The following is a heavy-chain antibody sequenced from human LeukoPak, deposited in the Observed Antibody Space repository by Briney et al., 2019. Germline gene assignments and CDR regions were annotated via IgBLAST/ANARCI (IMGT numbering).Heavy chain of an antibody. CDR1: GGSISSSSYY. D-gene: IGHD2-8*01. Sequence: SETLSLTCTVSGGSISSSSYYWGWIRQPPGKGLEWIGSIYYSGSTYYNPSLKSRVTISVDTSKNQFSLKLSSVTAADTAVYYCARNAGRTIMGYYYYYMDVWGKGTTVTVSS. J-gene: IGHJ6*03. CDR3: ARNAGRTIMGYYYYYMDV. V-gene: IGHV4-39*01. CDR2: IYYSGST.